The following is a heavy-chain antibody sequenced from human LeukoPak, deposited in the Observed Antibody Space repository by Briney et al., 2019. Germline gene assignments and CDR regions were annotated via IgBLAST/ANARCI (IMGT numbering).Heavy chain of an antibody. CDR2: IYYSGST. V-gene: IGHV4-59*01. D-gene: IGHD2-15*01. CDR1: GGSISGYY. CDR3: ARAGPGYCSGSSCFDY. J-gene: IGHJ4*02. Sequence: SETLSLTCTVSGGSISGYYWSWIRQPPGEGLEWIGYIYYSGSTNYNSSLKSRVTISLDTSKNQFSLKLSSVTAADTAVYYCARAGPGYCSGSSCFDYWGQGTLVTVSS.